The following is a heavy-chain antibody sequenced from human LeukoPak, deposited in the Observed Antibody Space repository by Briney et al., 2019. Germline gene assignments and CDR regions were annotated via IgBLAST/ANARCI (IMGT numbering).Heavy chain of an antibody. CDR3: ARGHDYQLDY. V-gene: IGHV3-74*01. CDR2: INSDGSST. J-gene: IGHJ4*02. D-gene: IGHD2-2*01. CDR1: GCTFRSYW. Sequence: GGSLRLSCAASGCTFRSYWMHWVRQAPGKGLVWASRINSDGSSTNYADSVKGRFTISRDNAKNTQYLQMNSLRAEDPAVYYWARGHDYQLDYWGQGTLVTVSS.